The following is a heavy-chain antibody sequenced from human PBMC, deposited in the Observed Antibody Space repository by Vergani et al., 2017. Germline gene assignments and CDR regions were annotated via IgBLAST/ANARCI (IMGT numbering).Heavy chain of an antibody. D-gene: IGHD6-13*01. CDR1: GFTFSSYS. CDR3: ARAQYSSSWHRPRDDAFDI. CDR2: ISSSSSTI. V-gene: IGHV3-48*02. J-gene: IGHJ3*02. Sequence: EVQLVESGGGLVQPGGSLRLSCAASGFTFSSYSMNWVRQAPGKGLEWVSYISSSSSTIYYADSVKGRFTISRDNAKNSLYLQMNSLRDEDTAVYYCARAQYSSSWHRPRDDAFDIWGQGTMVTVSS.